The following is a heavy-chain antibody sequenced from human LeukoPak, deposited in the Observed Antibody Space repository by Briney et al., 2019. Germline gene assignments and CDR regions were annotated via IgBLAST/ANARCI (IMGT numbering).Heavy chain of an antibody. J-gene: IGHJ5*02. CDR1: GFTFSSYS. CDR2: ISSSSSYI. Sequence: PGGSLRLSCAASGFTFSSYSVNWVRQAPGKGLEWVSSISSSSSYIYYADSVKGRFTISRDNAKNSLYLQMNSLRAEDTAVYYCARDDSSIDNWFDLWGQGTLVTVSS. CDR3: ARDDSSIDNWFDL. V-gene: IGHV3-21*01. D-gene: IGHD6-13*01.